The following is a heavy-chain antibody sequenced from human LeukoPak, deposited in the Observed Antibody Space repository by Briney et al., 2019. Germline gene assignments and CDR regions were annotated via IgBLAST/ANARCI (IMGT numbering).Heavy chain of an antibody. CDR2: ISWNEDK. J-gene: IGHJ4*02. CDR1: GFSLRTSGVG. V-gene: IGHV2-5*01. CDR3: AHRKGY. Sequence: SGPTLLNPTQPLTLTFTFSGFSLRTSGVGVGWIRQPPGKALEWLTLISWNEDKRYSPSLRSRLTITKDTSKNQVVLTMTNMDPVDTATYYCAHRKGYWGQGTLVTVSS.